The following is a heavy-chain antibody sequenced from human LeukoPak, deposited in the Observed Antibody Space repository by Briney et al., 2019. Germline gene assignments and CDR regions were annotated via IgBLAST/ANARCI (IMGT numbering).Heavy chain of an antibody. D-gene: IGHD4-11*01. Sequence: PGGSLRLSCAASGFTFSSYAMSRVRQAPGKGLEWVSAISGSGGSTYYADSVKGRFTISRDNSKNTLFLQMNSLRAEDTAIYYCAKRVSDYSYNGFDPWGQGTLVTVSS. CDR3: AKRVSDYSYNGFDP. J-gene: IGHJ5*02. CDR1: GFTFSSYA. CDR2: ISGSGGST. V-gene: IGHV3-23*01.